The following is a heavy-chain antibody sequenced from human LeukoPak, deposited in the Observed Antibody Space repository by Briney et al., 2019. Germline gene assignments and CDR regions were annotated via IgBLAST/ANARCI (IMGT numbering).Heavy chain of an antibody. V-gene: IGHV4-39*07. CDR2: IYYSGST. CDR3: ARHPMVRGVMSYYYYYMDV. D-gene: IGHD3-10*01. CDR1: GDSISSSTYY. Sequence: SETLSLTCTVSGDSISSSTYYWGWIRQPPGKGLEWIGNIYYSGSTYYNPSLKSRVTISVDTSKNQFSLKLSSVTAADTAVYYCARHPMVRGVMSYYYYYMDVWGKGTTVTISS. J-gene: IGHJ6*03.